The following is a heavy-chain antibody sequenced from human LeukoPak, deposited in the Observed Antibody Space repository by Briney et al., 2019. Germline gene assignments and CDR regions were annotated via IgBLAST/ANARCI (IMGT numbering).Heavy chain of an antibody. J-gene: IGHJ4*02. CDR2: ISSSSSTI. Sequence: GGSLRLSCAASGFTFSSYSMNWVRQAPGKGLEWVSYISSSSSTIYYADSVKGRFTISRDNAKNSLYLQMNSLRAEDTAVYYCARDLNKQWLVQFGGFDYWGQGTLVTVSP. D-gene: IGHD6-19*01. CDR3: ARDLNKQWLVQFGGFDY. CDR1: GFTFSSYS. V-gene: IGHV3-48*01.